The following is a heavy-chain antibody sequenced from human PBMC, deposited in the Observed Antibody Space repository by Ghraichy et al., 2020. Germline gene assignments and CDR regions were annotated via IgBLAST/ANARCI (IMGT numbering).Heavy chain of an antibody. CDR2: IYSGGST. V-gene: IGHV3-53*01. CDR3: ARDDGWLYFQH. J-gene: IGHJ1*01. CDR1: GFTVSSNY. D-gene: IGHD2-15*01. Sequence: GGSLRLSCAASGFTVSSNYMSWVRQAPGKGLQWVSVIYSGGSTYYADSVKGRFTISRDNSKNTLYLQMNSLRAEDTAMYYCARDDGWLYFQHWGRGTLVTVSS.